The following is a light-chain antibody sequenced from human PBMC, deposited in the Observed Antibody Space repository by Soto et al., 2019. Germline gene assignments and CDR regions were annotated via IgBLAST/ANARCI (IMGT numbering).Light chain of an antibody. J-gene: IGKJ1*01. Sequence: EIVLTQSPATLSLSPGERATLSCRATQSVRSSLAWYLQQPGQAPRLLIYDASKRATGIPARFSGSGSGTDFTLTISSLEPEDFAVYYCQQYGSSPRTFGQGTKVDIK. CDR3: QQYGSSPRT. CDR2: DAS. CDR1: QSVRSS. V-gene: IGKV3-11*01.